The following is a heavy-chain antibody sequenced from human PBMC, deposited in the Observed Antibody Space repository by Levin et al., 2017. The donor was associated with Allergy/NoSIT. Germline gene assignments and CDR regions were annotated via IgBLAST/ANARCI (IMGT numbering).Heavy chain of an antibody. V-gene: IGHV3-48*03. Sequence: GESLKISCAASGFTFSSYEMNWVRQAPGKGLEWGSYISSSGSTIYYADSVKGRFTISRDNAKNSLFLQMNSLRAEDTAVYYCARQLGNFWSGYNDFDYWGQGTLVTVSS. CDR2: ISSSGSTI. CDR3: ARQLGNFWSGYNDFDY. D-gene: IGHD3-3*01. CDR1: GFTFSSYE. J-gene: IGHJ4*02.